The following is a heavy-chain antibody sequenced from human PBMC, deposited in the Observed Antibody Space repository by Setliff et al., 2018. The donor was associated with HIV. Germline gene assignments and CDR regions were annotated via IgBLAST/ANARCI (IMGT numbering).Heavy chain of an antibody. D-gene: IGHD7-27*01. V-gene: IGHV3-33*08. CDR1: GFSFSDYG. Sequence: GGSLRLSCAASGFSFSDYGMHWVRQAPGKGLEWVAFIWYDGNNIKYADSVKGRFTISRDNSKNTLYLQMNSLRVEDTALYFCARGGSDWGRFDYWGQGTLVTVSS. CDR2: IWYDGNNI. CDR3: ARGGSDWGRFDY. J-gene: IGHJ4*02.